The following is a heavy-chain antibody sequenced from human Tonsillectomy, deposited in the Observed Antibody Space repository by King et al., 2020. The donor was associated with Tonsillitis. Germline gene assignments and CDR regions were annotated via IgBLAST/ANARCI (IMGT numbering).Heavy chain of an antibody. D-gene: IGHD6-19*01. CDR3: ANDRQSLYYYYTMDV. Sequence: VQLVESGGGVVQPGGSLRLSCAASGFTFSSYGMHWVRQAPGKGLEWVSFIRYDGSYKYYADSVKGRFTISRDNSKNTLYLQMNSLRPEDKYLYYCANDRQSLYYYYTMDVWGQGTTVTVS. CDR1: GFTFSSYG. J-gene: IGHJ6*02. CDR2: IRYDGSYK. V-gene: IGHV3-30*02.